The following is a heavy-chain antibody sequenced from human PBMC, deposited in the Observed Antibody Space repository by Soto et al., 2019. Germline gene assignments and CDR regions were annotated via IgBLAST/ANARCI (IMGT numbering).Heavy chain of an antibody. D-gene: IGHD3-22*01. V-gene: IGHV4-59*13. Sequence: PSETLSLTCTVSGGSISTYYWNWIRQPPGQGLEWIAYVFYSGSANYNSSLKSRVTISVDTSKNQFSLKLSSVTAADTAVYHCARVPGYYDSSGYYLHHYYGMDVWGQGTTVTVSS. CDR3: ARVPGYYDSSGYYLHHYYGMDV. J-gene: IGHJ6*02. CDR1: GGSISTYY. CDR2: VFYSGSA.